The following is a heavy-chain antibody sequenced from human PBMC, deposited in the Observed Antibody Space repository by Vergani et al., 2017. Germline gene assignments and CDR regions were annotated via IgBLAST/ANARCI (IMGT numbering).Heavy chain of an antibody. Sequence: EVQLLESGGGLVQPGGSLRLSCAASGFTFSSYAMSWVRPAPGKGLEWVSAISGSGGSTYYADSVKGRFTSSRDNSKNTLYLQMNSLRAEDTAVCYCAKDSASGSHYVPFDYWGQGTLVTVSS. D-gene: IGHD1-26*01. V-gene: IGHV3-23*01. CDR2: ISGSGGST. J-gene: IGHJ4*02. CDR1: GFTFSSYA. CDR3: AKDSASGSHYVPFDY.